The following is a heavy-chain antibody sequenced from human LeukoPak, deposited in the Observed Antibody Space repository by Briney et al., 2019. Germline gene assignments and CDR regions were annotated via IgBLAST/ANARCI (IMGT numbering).Heavy chain of an antibody. Sequence: GGSLRPSCAASGFTFYDYTMHWVRQAPGKGLEWVSLISWDGGSTYYADSVKGRFTISRDNSKNSLYLQMNSLRTEDTALYYCAKDIRSGSSWVPGRPNWFDPWGQGTLVTVSS. CDR1: GFTFYDYT. CDR3: AKDIRSGSSWVPGRPNWFDP. J-gene: IGHJ5*02. D-gene: IGHD6-13*01. V-gene: IGHV3-43*01. CDR2: ISWDGGST.